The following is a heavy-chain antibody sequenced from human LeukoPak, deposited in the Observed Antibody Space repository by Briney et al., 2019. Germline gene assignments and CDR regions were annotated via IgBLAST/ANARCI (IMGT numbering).Heavy chain of an antibody. D-gene: IGHD6-19*01. CDR2: INPSGGST. Sequence: ASVKVSCKASGYTSTSYYMHWVRQAPGQGLEWMGIINPSGGSTSYAQKFQGRVTMTRDTSTSTVYMELSSLRSEDTAVYYCARLEVAVAGTLEEGDYWGQGTLVTVSS. J-gene: IGHJ4*02. V-gene: IGHV1-46*01. CDR3: ARLEVAVAGTLEEGDY. CDR1: GYTSTSYY.